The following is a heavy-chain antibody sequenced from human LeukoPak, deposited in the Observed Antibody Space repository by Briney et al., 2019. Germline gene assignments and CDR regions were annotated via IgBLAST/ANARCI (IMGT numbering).Heavy chain of an antibody. CDR2: IYYSGST. CDR1: GGSISSSGYY. D-gene: IGHD4-17*01. Sequence: SQTLSLTCTVSGGSISSSGYYWSWIRQHPGKGLEWIGYIYYSGSTYYNLSLKSRVTISVDTSKNQFSLKLSSVTAADTAVYYCAAVTNKYYYYGMDVWGQGTTVTVSS. CDR3: AAVTNKYYYYGMDV. J-gene: IGHJ6*02. V-gene: IGHV4-31*03.